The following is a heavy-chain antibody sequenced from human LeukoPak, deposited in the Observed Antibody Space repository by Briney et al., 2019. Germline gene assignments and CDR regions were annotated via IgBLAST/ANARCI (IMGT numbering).Heavy chain of an antibody. V-gene: IGHV4-59*01. CDR1: GGSISSYY. J-gene: IGHJ6*02. CDR2: IYYSGST. CDR3: ARDNWNYGSSMDV. D-gene: IGHD1-7*01. Sequence: SETLSLTCTVSGGSISSYYWSWIRQPPGKGLEWIGYIYYSGSTNYNPSLKSRVTVSVDTSKNQFSLKLSSVTAADTAVYYCARDNWNYGSSMDVWGQGTTVTVSS.